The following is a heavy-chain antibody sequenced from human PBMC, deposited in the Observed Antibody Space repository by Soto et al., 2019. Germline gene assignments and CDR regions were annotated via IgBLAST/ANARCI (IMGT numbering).Heavy chain of an antibody. CDR1: GFTFSSYG. CDR2: IWYDGSNK. D-gene: IGHD6-13*01. V-gene: IGHV3-33*01. Sequence: QVQLVESGGGVVQPGRSLRLSCAASGFTFSSYGMHWVRQAPGKGLEWVAVIWYDGSNKYYADSVKGRFTISRDNSKNTMYLQMNSLRAEDTAVYYCARAPGRYGIAAAHYWGQGTLVTVSS. CDR3: ARAPGRYGIAAAHY. J-gene: IGHJ4*02.